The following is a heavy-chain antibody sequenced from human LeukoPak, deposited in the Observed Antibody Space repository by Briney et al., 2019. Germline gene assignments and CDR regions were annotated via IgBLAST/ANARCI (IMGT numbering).Heavy chain of an antibody. V-gene: IGHV3-74*01. Sequence: GGSLRLSCAASGFSFSSHWMHWVRQAPGKGLVWVSRINGDRSSTTDADSVKGRFTISRDNAKNTLYLQMNSLRAEDTAVYYCARDTQAARFDYWGQGTLVTVSS. D-gene: IGHD2-15*01. CDR2: INGDRSST. CDR1: GFSFSSHW. CDR3: ARDTQAARFDY. J-gene: IGHJ4*02.